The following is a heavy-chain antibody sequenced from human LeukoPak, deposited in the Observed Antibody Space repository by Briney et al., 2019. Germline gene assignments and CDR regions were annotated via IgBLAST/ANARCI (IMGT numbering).Heavy chain of an antibody. D-gene: IGHD2-15*01. J-gene: IGHJ5*02. CDR2: INHSGST. V-gene: IGHV4-39*07. CDR1: GGSISSSGYY. CDR3: ARGGYRSGGREEFDP. Sequence: PSETLSLTCTVSGGSISSSGYYWSWIRQPPGKGLEWIGEINHSGSTNYNPSLKSRVTISVDTSKNQFSLKLSSVTAADTAVYYCARGGYRSGGREEFDPWGQGTLVTVSS.